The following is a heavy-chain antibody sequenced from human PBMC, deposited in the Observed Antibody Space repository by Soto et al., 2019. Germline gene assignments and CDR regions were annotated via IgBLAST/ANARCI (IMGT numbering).Heavy chain of an antibody. CDR3: AREDYGDLDY. Sequence: PGWSLRLSCAASGFTFSSYSMNWVRQAPGKGLEWVSYISSSSSTIYYADSVKGRFTISRDNAKNSLYLQMNSLRAEDTAVYYCAREDYGDLDYGGQGPLVTVSS. CDR2: ISSSSSTI. V-gene: IGHV3-48*01. CDR1: GFTFSSYS. J-gene: IGHJ4*02. D-gene: IGHD4-17*01.